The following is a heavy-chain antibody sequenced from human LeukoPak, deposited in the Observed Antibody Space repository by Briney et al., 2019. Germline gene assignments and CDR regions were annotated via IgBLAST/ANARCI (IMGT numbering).Heavy chain of an antibody. CDR1: GYSFTSYW. V-gene: IGHV5-51*01. D-gene: IGHD2-15*01. J-gene: IGHJ4*02. CDR2: IYPGDSDT. CDR3: ARLLGYCSGGSCYSDY. Sequence: EESLQISCQGSGYSFTSYWIVWVRQMPGKGLEWMGIIYPGDSDTRYSPSFQGQVTISADKSISTAYLQWSSLKASDTAIYYCARLLGYCSGGSCYSDYWGQGTLVTVSS.